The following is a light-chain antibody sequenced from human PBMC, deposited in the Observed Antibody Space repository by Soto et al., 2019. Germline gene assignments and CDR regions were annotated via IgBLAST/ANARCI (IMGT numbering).Light chain of an antibody. CDR3: QQYDNWPWT. CDR1: QSISDT. V-gene: IGKV3-15*01. CDR2: GAS. J-gene: IGKJ1*01. Sequence: EIVMTQSPATPSVSPGGRATLSCRASQSISDTLAWYQQKPGQAPRLLIYGASRRATGFPARFSGSGSGTDFTLTISSLQSEDFAVYYCQQYDNWPWTFGQGTKVEI.